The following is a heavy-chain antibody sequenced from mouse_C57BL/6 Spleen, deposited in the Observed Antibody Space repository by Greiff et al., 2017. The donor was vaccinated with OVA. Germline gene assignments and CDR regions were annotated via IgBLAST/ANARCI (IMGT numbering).Heavy chain of an antibody. J-gene: IGHJ2*01. D-gene: IGHD1-1*01. CDR3: ARHYYGSTDY. Sequence: EVKLVESGGGLVKPGGSLKLSCAASGFTFSDYGMHWVRQAPEKGLEWVAYISSGSSTIYYAATVKGRFTISRDNAKNTLFLQMSSLRSEDTAMYYCARHYYGSTDYWGQGTTLTVSS. V-gene: IGHV5-17*01. CDR1: GFTFSDYG. CDR2: ISSGSSTI.